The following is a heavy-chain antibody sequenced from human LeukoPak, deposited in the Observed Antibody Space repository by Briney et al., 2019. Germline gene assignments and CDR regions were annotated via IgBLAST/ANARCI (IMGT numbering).Heavy chain of an antibody. CDR3: VKDRSSTPPYYFDY. V-gene: IGHV3-74*01. Sequence: GGSLRLSCAASGFTFGNSWVHWVRQAPGKGLVWVSLINADGSTTTYADSVKGRFTISRDNTKNSLFLQMNSLRVEDTAFYFCVKDRSSTPPYYFDYWGQGTLVTVSS. CDR2: INADGSTT. CDR1: GFTFGNSW. J-gene: IGHJ4*02. D-gene: IGHD2-2*01.